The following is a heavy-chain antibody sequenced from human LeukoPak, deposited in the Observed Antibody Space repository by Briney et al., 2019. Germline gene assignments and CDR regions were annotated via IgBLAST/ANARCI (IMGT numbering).Heavy chain of an antibody. D-gene: IGHD3-22*01. CDR3: AKDPMYYDSSGWLYYFDY. CDR1: GFTFSSYW. Sequence: GGSLRLSCAASGFTFSSYWMSWVRQAPGKGLEWVANIKQDGSEKYYVDSVKGRFTISRDNSKNTLYLQMNSLRAEDTAVYYCAKDPMYYDSSGWLYYFDYWGQGTLVTVSS. J-gene: IGHJ4*02. CDR2: IKQDGSEK. V-gene: IGHV3-7*01.